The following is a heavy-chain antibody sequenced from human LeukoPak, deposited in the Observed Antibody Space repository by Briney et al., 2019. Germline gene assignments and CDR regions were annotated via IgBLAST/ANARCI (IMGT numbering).Heavy chain of an antibody. CDR2: ISWNSGSI. J-gene: IGHJ4*02. D-gene: IGHD3-22*01. CDR1: GFTFDDDA. V-gene: IGHV3-9*01. CDR3: AKDMAEGGSSGYYFYYFDY. Sequence: RSGRSLRLSCAASGFTFDDDAMHWVRQAPGKGLEWVSGISWNSGSIGYADSVKGRFTISRDNAKNSLYLQMNSLRAEDTALYYCAKDMAEGGSSGYYFYYFDYWGQGTLVTVSS.